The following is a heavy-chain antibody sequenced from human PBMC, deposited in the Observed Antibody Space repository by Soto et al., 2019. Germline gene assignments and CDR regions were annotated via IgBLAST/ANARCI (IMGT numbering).Heavy chain of an antibody. CDR3: ARTPQTSTMRDRHFAYSDYYYYYMDV. CDR2: IYYSGST. CDR1: GGSISSSSYY. J-gene: IGHJ6*03. Sequence: SETLSLTCTVSGGSISSSSYYWGWIRQPPGKGLEWIGSIYYSGSTYYNPSLKSRVTISVDTSKNQFSLKLSSVTAADTAVYYCARTPQTSTMRDRHFAYSDYYYYYMDVWGKGTTVTVSS. V-gene: IGHV4-39*01. D-gene: IGHD3-3*01.